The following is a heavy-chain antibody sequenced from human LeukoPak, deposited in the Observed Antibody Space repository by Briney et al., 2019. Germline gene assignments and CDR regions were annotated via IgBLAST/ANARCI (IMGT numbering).Heavy chain of an antibody. V-gene: IGHV1-69*04. J-gene: IGHJ4*02. CDR3: ARAMGDGYNFDY. CDR1: GGTFSSYA. D-gene: IGHD5-24*01. CDR2: IIPILGIA. Sequence: ASVKVSCKASGGTFSSYAISWVRQAPGQGLEWMGRIIPILGIANYAQKFQGRVTITADKSTSTAYMELSSLRSEDTAVYYCARAMGDGYNFDYWGQGTLVTVSS.